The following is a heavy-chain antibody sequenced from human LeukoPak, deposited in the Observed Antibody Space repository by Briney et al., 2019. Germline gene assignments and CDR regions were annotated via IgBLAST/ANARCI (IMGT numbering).Heavy chain of an antibody. Sequence: SETLSLTCTVSGDSLSSNYWSWIRQPPGKGLEWIGYVYYTGSTNYNPSLKSRVTISVDTSKNQFSLKLTSVTAADTALYYCARGAYYGSGNVFDLWGQGTMVTVSS. CDR1: GDSLSSNY. D-gene: IGHD3-10*01. V-gene: IGHV4-59*12. CDR3: ARGAYYGSGNVFDL. CDR2: VYYTGST. J-gene: IGHJ3*01.